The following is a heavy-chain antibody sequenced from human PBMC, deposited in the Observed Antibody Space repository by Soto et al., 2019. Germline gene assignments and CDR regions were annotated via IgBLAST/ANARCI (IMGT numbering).Heavy chain of an antibody. CDR1: GRSLNSGDYH. Sequence: SETLSLTCTVSGRSLNSGDYHWAWIRQPPGKGLEWIGFIYYTGNTYYNPSLKSRVVLSVDMSKNQFSMKLSSVTAADTAVYYCARDLGTGPYYYYGMDFWGQGTTVTVSS. CDR3: ARDLGTGPYYYYGMDF. CDR2: IYYTGNT. D-gene: IGHD1-1*01. J-gene: IGHJ6*02. V-gene: IGHV4-30-4*08.